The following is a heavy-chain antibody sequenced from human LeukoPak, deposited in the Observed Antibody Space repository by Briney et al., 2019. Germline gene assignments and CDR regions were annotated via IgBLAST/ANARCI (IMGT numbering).Heavy chain of an antibody. J-gene: IGHJ4*02. D-gene: IGHD2-2*01. CDR3: ARYTYAADD. CDR1: GFTFSSYV. Sequence: GGSLRLSCAASGFTFSSYVMHWVRQAPGKGLEYVSAISSDGGSTYYADSVKGRFTISRDNSKNTLYLHMGSLRAEDMAVYFCARYTYAADDWGQGTLVTVSS. CDR2: ISSDGGST. V-gene: IGHV3-64*02.